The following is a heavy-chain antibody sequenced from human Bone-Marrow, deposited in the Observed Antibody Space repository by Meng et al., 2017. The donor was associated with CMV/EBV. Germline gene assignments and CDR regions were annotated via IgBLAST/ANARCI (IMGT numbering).Heavy chain of an antibody. J-gene: IGHJ4*02. CDR3: ARMTTGGFDY. V-gene: IGHV3-21*01. CDR1: GFKFSSYR. CDR2: IGTDNFDI. Sequence: ETLSLTCATSGFKFSSYRMNWVRQAPGKGLEWVSHIGTDNFDIFYADSVKGRFTISRDDAKNSLYLQMTDLRPEDTAIYYCARMTTGGFDYWGQGALVTVSS. D-gene: IGHD1-1*01.